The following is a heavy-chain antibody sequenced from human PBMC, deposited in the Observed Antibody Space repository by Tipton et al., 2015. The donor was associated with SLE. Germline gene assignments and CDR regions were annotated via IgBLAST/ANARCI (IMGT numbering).Heavy chain of an antibody. CDR2: IYGRGFS. Sequence: TLSLTCAVSGDSVSSWINNWAWIRQPPGKGLEWIGNIYGRGFSSSNPSLKSRVTMSVDTSKNQFSLKVTSVTATDTGVYYCARHSTGGIVSGGFDYWGQGTLVIVSS. CDR1: GDSVSSWINN. J-gene: IGHJ4*02. V-gene: IGHV4-39*01. CDR3: ARHSTGGIVSGGFDY. D-gene: IGHD2-15*01.